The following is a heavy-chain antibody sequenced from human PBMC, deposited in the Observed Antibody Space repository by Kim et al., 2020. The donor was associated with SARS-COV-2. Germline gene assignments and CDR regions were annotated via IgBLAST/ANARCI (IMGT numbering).Heavy chain of an antibody. D-gene: IGHD3-22*01. Sequence: NYHPSRKSRVTISVDTSKNQFSLKLSSVTAADTAVYYCAREGDSSGYWGYWGQGTLVTVSS. CDR3: AREGDSSGYWGY. J-gene: IGHJ4*02. V-gene: IGHV4-59*01.